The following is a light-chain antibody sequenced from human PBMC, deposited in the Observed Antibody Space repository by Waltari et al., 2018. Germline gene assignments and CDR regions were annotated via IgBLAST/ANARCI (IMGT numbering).Light chain of an antibody. J-gene: IGKJ3*01. Sequence: EIVLTQSPGTLSLYPGARATLSCRASQSVNSRYLAWYQQKSGQAPRLLLHGASSRATGIPDRFSGSGSGTDFTLTISRLEPEDFAVYYCQQYGSSPPTGFGPGTKLDIK. CDR2: GAS. V-gene: IGKV3-20*01. CDR1: QSVNSRY. CDR3: QQYGSSPPTG.